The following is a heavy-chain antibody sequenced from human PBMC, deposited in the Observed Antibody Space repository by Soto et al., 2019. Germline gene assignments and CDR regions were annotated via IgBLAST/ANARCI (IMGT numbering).Heavy chain of an antibody. J-gene: IGHJ6*02. D-gene: IGHD3-16*01. CDR3: AMVDVYVTPSPQDV. CDR1: GYSFTRYG. V-gene: IGHV1-18*01. Sequence: QVQLVQSRAEVKNPGASVKVSCKASGYSFTRYGIAWARQAPGQGLEWMGWINTYNGNINYAQNLRGRVTLTTDTSTSTAYMELTSLRSNDTAIYYCAMVDVYVTPSPQDVWGQGTTVIVSS. CDR2: INTYNGNI.